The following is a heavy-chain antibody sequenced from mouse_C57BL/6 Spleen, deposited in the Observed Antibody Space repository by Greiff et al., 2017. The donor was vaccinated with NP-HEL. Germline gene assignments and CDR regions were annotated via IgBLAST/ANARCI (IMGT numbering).Heavy chain of an antibody. CDR2: INPNNGGT. J-gene: IGHJ3*01. D-gene: IGHD1-1*01. V-gene: IGHV1-18*01. Sequence: EVQLQQSGPELVKPGASVKIPCKASGYTFTDYNMDWVKQSHGKSLEWIGDINPNNGGTIYNQKFKGKATLTVDKSSSTAYMELRSLTSEDTAVYYCARSADYYGSSFWFAYWGQGTLVTVSA. CDR3: ARSADYYGSSFWFAY. CDR1: GYTFTDYN.